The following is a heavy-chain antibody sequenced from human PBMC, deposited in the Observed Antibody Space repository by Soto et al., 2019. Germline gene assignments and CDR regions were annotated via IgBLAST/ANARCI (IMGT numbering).Heavy chain of an antibody. Sequence: PGESLNISCNGSGYIFTHYCIGWVRQMPGKGLEWMGIIYPGDSDTRYSPSFQGQVTISADKSISTAYLQWSSLKASDTAMYFCATRSPAFDYWGQGTLVTVSS. CDR2: IYPGDSDT. J-gene: IGHJ4*02. CDR1: GYIFTHYC. CDR3: ATRSPAFDY. V-gene: IGHV5-51*01.